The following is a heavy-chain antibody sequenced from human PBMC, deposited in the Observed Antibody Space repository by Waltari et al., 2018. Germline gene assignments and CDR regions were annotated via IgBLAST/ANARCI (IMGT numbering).Heavy chain of an antibody. V-gene: IGHV4-34*01. Sequence: QVQLQQWGAGLLKPSETLSLTCAVYGGSFSGYYWSWIRQPPGKGLEWIGEINHSGSTNYNPSLKSRVTISVDTSKNQFSLKLSSVTAADTAVYYCAREDPTVVYYFDYWGQGTLVTVSS. CDR1: GGSFSGYY. CDR3: AREDPTVVYYFDY. D-gene: IGHD4-17*01. J-gene: IGHJ4*02. CDR2: INHSGST.